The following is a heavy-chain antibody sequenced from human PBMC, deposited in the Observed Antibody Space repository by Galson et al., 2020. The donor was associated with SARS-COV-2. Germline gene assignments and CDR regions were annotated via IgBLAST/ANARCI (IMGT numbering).Heavy chain of an antibody. CDR3: ANSYYSDSSGYSWAFDI. Sequence: HGESLKISCKGSGNSFTNYWLSLVRQMSGEGLGWSGMIDPSDSYTNYSPSFQGHVTISADKSISTAYLQWSSLKAPDTAMYYCANSYYSDSSGYSWAFDIWGQGTMVTASS. J-gene: IGHJ3*02. D-gene: IGHD3-22*01. CDR2: IDPSDSYT. CDR1: GNSFTNYW. V-gene: IGHV5-10-1*01.